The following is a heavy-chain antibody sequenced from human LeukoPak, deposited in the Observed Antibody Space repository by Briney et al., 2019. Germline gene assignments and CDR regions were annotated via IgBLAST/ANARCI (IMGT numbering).Heavy chain of an antibody. CDR2: IIPIFGTA. CDR3: ARDPGVAAAGTDPNFDY. Sequence: SVKVSCKASGGTFSSYAISWVRQAPGQGLEWMGGIIPIFGTANYAQKFQGRVTITADESTSTAYMELSSLRSEDTAVYYCARDPGVAAAGTDPNFDYWCQGTLVTVSS. J-gene: IGHJ4*02. CDR1: GGTFSSYA. V-gene: IGHV1-69*13. D-gene: IGHD6-13*01.